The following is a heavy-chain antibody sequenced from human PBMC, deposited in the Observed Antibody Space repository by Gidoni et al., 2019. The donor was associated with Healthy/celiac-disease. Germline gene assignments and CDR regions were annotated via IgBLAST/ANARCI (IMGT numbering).Heavy chain of an antibody. Sequence: QVQLVESGGGVVQPGRALRLSCAASGFTFSSYPMNWVRQAPGKGLEWVAVISYDGSNKYYADSVKGRFTISRDNSKNTLYLQMNSLRAEDTAVYYCARDGNSPSTIYYYYYYMDVWGKGTTVTVSS. CDR2: ISYDGSNK. D-gene: IGHD5-12*01. CDR3: ARDGNSPSTIYYYYYYMDV. V-gene: IGHV3-30-3*01. J-gene: IGHJ6*03. CDR1: GFTFSSYP.